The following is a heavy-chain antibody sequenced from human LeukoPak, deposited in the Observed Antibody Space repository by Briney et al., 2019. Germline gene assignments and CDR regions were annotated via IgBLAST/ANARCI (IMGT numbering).Heavy chain of an antibody. D-gene: IGHD5-18*01. CDR3: AKLGAGYSYGGYYFDY. CDR1: GFTFSTYW. J-gene: IGHJ4*02. Sequence: PGGSLRLSCAASGFTFSTYWMTWVRQAPGKGLEWVANIKQDGSEKYYVDSVKGRFTISRDNAKNSLYLQMNSLRAEDTAVYYCAKLGAGYSYGGYYFDYWGQGTLVTVSS. V-gene: IGHV3-7*01. CDR2: IKQDGSEK.